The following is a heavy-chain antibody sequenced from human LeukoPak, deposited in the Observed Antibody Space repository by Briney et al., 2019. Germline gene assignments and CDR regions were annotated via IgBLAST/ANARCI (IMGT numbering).Heavy chain of an antibody. J-gene: IGHJ4*02. V-gene: IGHV4-30-4*08. CDR3: ARDPAYGGNPGFDY. CDR2: IYYSGST. Sequence: SETLSLTCTVSGGSISSGDYYWSWIRQPPGKGLEWIGYIYYSGSTYYNPSLKSRVTISVDTSKNQFSLKLGSVTAADTAVYYCARDPAYGGNPGFDYWGQGTLVTASS. CDR1: GGSISSGDYY. D-gene: IGHD4-23*01.